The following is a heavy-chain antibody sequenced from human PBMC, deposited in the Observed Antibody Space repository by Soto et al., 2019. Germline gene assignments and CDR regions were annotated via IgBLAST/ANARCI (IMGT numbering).Heavy chain of an antibody. D-gene: IGHD1-1*01. J-gene: IGHJ5*02. CDR3: ARANVWNAAFFAINSFDP. V-gene: IGHV5-51*01. CDR2: IYLGDSDT. Sequence: DSLKVSCKCSGNSFTNYVIGLVLQMPGKGLEWMGTIYLGDSDTRYSPSFQGRVTISADKSISAAYLQWGSLKASDTAMYYCARANVWNAAFFAINSFDPWGQGTLVTVSS. CDR1: GNSFTNYV.